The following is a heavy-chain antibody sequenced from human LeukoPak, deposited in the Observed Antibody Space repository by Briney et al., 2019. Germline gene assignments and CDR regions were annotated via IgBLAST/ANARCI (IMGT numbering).Heavy chain of an antibody. Sequence: QPAGSLRLSCAASGFTFSSYGMHWVRQAPGKGLEWVAVISYDGSNKYYADSVKGRFTISRDNSKNTLYLQMNSLRREDTAVYYCATDSAGRVTMVRGPLDYWGQGTLVTVSS. J-gene: IGHJ4*02. CDR3: ATDSAGRVTMVRGPLDY. CDR2: ISYDGSNK. CDR1: GFTFSSYG. D-gene: IGHD3-10*01. V-gene: IGHV3-30*03.